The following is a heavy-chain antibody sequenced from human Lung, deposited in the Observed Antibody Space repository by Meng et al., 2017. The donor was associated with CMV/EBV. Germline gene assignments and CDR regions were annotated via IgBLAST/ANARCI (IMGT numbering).Heavy chain of an antibody. Sequence: GGPLRLSCAASGFTFDDHAMHCVRQRPGKGLEWVSLITWDGGNTYYADSVKGRFTISRDNSKNSLYLQMNSLRTEDTALYYCAKDGSDSSLGWLNPWGQGTXVTVSS. D-gene: IGHD2-15*01. V-gene: IGHV3-43D*03. J-gene: IGHJ5*02. CDR1: GFTFDDHA. CDR2: ITWDGGNT. CDR3: AKDGSDSSLGWLNP.